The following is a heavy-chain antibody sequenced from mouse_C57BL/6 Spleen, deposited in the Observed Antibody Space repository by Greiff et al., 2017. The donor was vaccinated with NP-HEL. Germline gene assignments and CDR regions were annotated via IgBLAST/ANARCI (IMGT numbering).Heavy chain of an antibody. J-gene: IGHJ2*01. CDR2: IHPNSGST. V-gene: IGHV1-64*01. CDR1: GYTFTSYW. CDR3: ARDDGYGRIEY. D-gene: IGHD2-3*01. Sequence: VQLQQPGAELVKPGASVKLSCKASGYTFTSYWMHWVKQRPGQGLEWIGMIHPNSGSTNYNEKFKSKATLTVDKSTSTAYMQLSRLTSEDSAVYSCARDDGYGRIEYWGQGTTLTVSS.